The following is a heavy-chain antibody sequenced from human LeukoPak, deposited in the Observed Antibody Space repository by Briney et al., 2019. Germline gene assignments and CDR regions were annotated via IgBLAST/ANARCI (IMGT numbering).Heavy chain of an antibody. D-gene: IGHD6-13*01. V-gene: IGHV3-21*01. CDR3: ARGYSRSAGFDP. CDR2: ISSSSSYI. CDR1: GFTFSSYS. J-gene: IGHJ5*02. Sequence: GGSLRLSCAASGFTFSSYSMNWVRQAPGTGLEWVSSISSSSSYIYYADSVKGRFTISRDNAKNSLYLQMNSLRAEDTAVYYCARGYSRSAGFDPWGQGTLVTVSS.